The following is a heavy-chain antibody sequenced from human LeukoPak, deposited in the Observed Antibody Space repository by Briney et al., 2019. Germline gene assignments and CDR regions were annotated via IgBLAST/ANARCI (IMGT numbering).Heavy chain of an antibody. CDR2: IYYSGTT. CDR3: ARLLVRGVNDY. D-gene: IGHD3-10*01. V-gene: IGHV4-39*07. J-gene: IGHJ4*02. CDR1: GGSISSSSYY. Sequence: SETLSLTCTVSGGSISSSSYYWGWIRQPPGKGLEWIATIYYSGTTFYNPSLKSRVTISVDTSNNQFSLKLSSVTAADTAVYYCARLLVRGVNDYWGQGTLVTVSS.